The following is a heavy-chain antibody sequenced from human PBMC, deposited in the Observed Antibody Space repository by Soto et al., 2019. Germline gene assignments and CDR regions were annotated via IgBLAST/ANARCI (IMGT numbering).Heavy chain of an antibody. D-gene: IGHD4-17*01. CDR1: GYTFTSYG. J-gene: IGHJ5*02. V-gene: IGHV1-18*04. CDR3: ARVAPSGYVDYVSVDP. Sequence: QVQLVQSGAEVKKPGASVKVSCKASGYTFTSYGISWVRQSPGQVLEWMGWISAYNGNTNYAQKLQGRVTMTTDTSPSTAYMEPRSLRSDVTAVYYCARVAPSGYVDYVSVDPWGQGTLVTVSS. CDR2: ISAYNGNT.